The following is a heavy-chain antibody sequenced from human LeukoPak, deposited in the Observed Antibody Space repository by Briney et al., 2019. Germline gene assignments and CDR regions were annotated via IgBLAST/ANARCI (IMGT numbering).Heavy chain of an antibody. CDR3: AKDHGFWSGFLF. J-gene: IGHJ4*02. D-gene: IGHD3-3*01. CDR2: IRSDGNVT. Sequence: GGSLRLSCEASGFLFRSNGMHWVRQAPGKGREWVAFIRSDGNVTKYLDSIKGRFTISRDNSKNILYLQLNDVRPDDTAVYFCAKDHGFWSGFLFWGQGILVTVSS. CDR1: GFLFRSNG. V-gene: IGHV3-30*02.